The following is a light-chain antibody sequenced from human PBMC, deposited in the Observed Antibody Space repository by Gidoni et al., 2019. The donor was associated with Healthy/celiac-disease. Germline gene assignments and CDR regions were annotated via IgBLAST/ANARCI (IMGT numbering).Light chain of an antibody. V-gene: IGKV1-33*01. CDR3: QQYDNLPPMCS. CDR1: QDISNY. CDR2: DAS. J-gene: IGKJ2*04. Sequence: DIQMTQSPSSLSASVGDRVTITCQASQDISNYLNWYQQKPGKAHKLLIYDASNLETGVPSRFSGSGSGTDFTFTISSLQPEDIATYYCQQYDNLPPMCSFGQGTKLEIK.